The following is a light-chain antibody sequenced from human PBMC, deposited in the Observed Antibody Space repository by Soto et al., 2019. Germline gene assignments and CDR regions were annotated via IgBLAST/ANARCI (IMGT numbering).Light chain of an antibody. CDR1: QRLRGW. CDR3: QQYITYST. V-gene: IGKV1-5*01. J-gene: IGKJ5*01. Sequence: DIKMTQSPSTLSASVGDRVTITFRASQRLRGWLAWYQQRPGKAPKALIYDASTLASGVPSRFNGSGSGTEFTLTISSLQPDDFATYYCQQYITYSTFGQGTRLEIK. CDR2: DAS.